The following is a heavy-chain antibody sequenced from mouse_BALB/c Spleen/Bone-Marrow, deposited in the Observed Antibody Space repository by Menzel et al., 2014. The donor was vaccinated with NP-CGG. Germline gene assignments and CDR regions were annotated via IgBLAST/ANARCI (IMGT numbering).Heavy chain of an antibody. J-gene: IGHJ2*01. V-gene: IGHV1-63*02. CDR1: GYTFTNYW. CDR2: IYPGGGYT. D-gene: IGHD2-10*02. CDR3: AREEYGNYDRFIDY. Sequence: QVQLQQSGAELVRPGTSVKISCKASGYTFTNYWLSWVKQRPGHGLEWIGDIYPGGGYTNFNERFKGMATLTADTSSSTAYMQLSSLTSEDSAVYFCAREEYGNYDRFIDYWGQDTTLTVSS.